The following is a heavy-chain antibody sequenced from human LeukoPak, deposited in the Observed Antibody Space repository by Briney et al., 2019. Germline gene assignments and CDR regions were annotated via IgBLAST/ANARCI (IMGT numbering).Heavy chain of an antibody. J-gene: IGHJ6*03. V-gene: IGHV1-18*01. Sequence: GASVKVSCKASGYTFTSYGISWVRQASGQGLEWMGWISAYNGNTNYAQKLQGRVTMTTDTSTSTAYMELRSLRSDDTAVYYCARGLVVVPALTVDYYYMDVWGKGTTVTVSS. D-gene: IGHD2-2*01. CDR1: GYTFTSYG. CDR3: ARGLVVVPALTVDYYYMDV. CDR2: ISAYNGNT.